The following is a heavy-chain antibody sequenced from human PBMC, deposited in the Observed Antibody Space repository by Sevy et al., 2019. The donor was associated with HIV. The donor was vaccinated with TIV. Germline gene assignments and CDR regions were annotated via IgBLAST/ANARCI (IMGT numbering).Heavy chain of an antibody. CDR2: ISSSSSTI. D-gene: IGHD3-22*01. V-gene: IGHV3-48*01. J-gene: IGHJ4*02. CDR1: GFTFSSYS. Sequence: GGSLRLSCAASGFTFSSYSMNWVRQAPGKGLEWVSYISSSSSTIYYADSVKGRFTISRDNAKNSLYLQMNSLRAEDTAVYYCALGGSGYYWLVDYWGQGTLVTVSS. CDR3: ALGGSGYYWLVDY.